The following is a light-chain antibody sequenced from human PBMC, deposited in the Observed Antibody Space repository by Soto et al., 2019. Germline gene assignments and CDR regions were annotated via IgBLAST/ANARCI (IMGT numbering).Light chain of an antibody. CDR3: VAWDHSLNGPV. CDR2: NTY. V-gene: IGLV1-44*01. Sequence: QSVLTQPPSASGTPGQRVIISCSGSSSNLGSNSGNWYQQLPGTAPKLLIYNTYQRPLGVPDRFSGSKSGTSASLAISGLQSEDEGDYFCVAWDHSLNGPVFGGGTKLTVL. CDR1: SSNLGSNS. J-gene: IGLJ3*02.